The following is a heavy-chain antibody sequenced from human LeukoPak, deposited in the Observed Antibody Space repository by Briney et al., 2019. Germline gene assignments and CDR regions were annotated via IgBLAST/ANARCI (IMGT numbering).Heavy chain of an antibody. V-gene: IGHV4-4*07. CDR2: FYTSGNT. CDR1: GGSISIYC. J-gene: IGHJ5*02. Sequence: SETLSLTCTVSGGSISIYCWSWVRQPAGKGLEWIGRFYTSGNTNYNPALKSRVTMSVDTSKNQFSLKLSSVTAADTAVYYCARDRTEITVRGSHNWFDPWGQGTLVTVSS. D-gene: IGHD4-11*01. CDR3: ARDRTEITVRGSHNWFDP.